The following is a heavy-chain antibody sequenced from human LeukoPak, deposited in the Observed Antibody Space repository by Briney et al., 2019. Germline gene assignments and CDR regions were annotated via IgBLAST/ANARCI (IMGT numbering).Heavy chain of an antibody. CDR1: GYTFTNYG. V-gene: IGHV1-18*01. D-gene: IGHD3-10*01. CDR3: ARVEGLWFGPLDY. J-gene: IGHJ4*02. Sequence: GASVKVSCKASGYTFTNYGFSWVRQAPGQGLEWMGWISAYNDNTNYAQNLQGRVTMTTDTSTNTAYMELRSLRSDDTAVYYCARVEGLWFGPLDYWGQGTLVTVSS. CDR2: ISAYNDNT.